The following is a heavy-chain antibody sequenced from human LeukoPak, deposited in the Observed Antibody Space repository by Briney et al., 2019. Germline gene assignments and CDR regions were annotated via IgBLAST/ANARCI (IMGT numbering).Heavy chain of an antibody. CDR2: ISYDGSYI. Sequence: SGGSLRLSCAASEFTFRTYGMQWVRQAPAKGLEWVAVISYDGSYIFYADSVKGRFTISRDNSKSTLYLQMNSLRAEDTAVYYCAKEWFDPWGQGNLVTVSS. V-gene: IGHV3-30*18. CDR3: AKEWFDP. CDR1: EFTFRTYG. J-gene: IGHJ5*02.